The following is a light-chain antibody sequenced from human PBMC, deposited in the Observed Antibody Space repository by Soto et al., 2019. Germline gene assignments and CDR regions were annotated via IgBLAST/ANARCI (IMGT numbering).Light chain of an antibody. Sequence: QSVLTQPPSASGTPGQRVTISCSGSSSNIGSNTVNWYQQLPGTAPKLLIYNNNQRPSGVPDRFSGSKSGTSASLAISGLQSGDEADYYCAVWDGSLNGPVFGGGTKLTVL. CDR3: AVWDGSLNGPV. J-gene: IGLJ3*02. V-gene: IGLV1-44*01. CDR1: SSNIGSNT. CDR2: NNN.